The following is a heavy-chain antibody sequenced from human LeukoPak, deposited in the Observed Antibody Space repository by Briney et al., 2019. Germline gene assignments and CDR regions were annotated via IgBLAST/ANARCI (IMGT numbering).Heavy chain of an antibody. J-gene: IGHJ4*02. CDR2: FDPEDGET. D-gene: IGHD6-19*01. CDR1: GYTLTELS. Sequence: ASVKVSYKVSGYTLTELSMHWVRQAPGKGLEWMGGFDPEDGETIYAQKFQGRVTMTEDTSTDTAYMDLSSLRSEDTAFYYCAAPAVADRYYLDYWGQGTLVTVSS. CDR3: AAPAVADRYYLDY. V-gene: IGHV1-24*01.